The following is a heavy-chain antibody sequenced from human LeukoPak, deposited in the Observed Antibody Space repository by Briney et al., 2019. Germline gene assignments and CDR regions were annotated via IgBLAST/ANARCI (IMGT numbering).Heavy chain of an antibody. CDR1: GGSFSGYY. D-gene: IGHD1-26*01. J-gene: IGHJ4*02. CDR2: IYYSGST. V-gene: IGHV4-59*08. Sequence: SETLSLTCAVYGGSFSGYYWSWIRQPPGKGLEWIGYIYYSGSTNYNPSLKSRVTISVDTSKNQFSLKLGSVTAADTAVYYCAIMTTTGDGKFDYWGQGTLVTVSS. CDR3: AIMTTTGDGKFDY.